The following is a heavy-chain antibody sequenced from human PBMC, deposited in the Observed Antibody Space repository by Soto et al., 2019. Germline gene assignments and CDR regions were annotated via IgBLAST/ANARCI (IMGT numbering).Heavy chain of an antibody. CDR3: AREGYSGYDSDLDY. Sequence: GRSLRLSCGASGFTCSSFSRNWVSKDIGKGLEWLSSISSSSIYIYYADSVKGRFTISRDNAKNSLYLQMNSLRAEDTVVYFCAREGYSGYDSDLDYWGQGTLVTVSS. V-gene: IGHV3-21*01. D-gene: IGHD5-12*01. CDR2: ISSSSIYI. J-gene: IGHJ4*02. CDR1: GFTCSSFS.